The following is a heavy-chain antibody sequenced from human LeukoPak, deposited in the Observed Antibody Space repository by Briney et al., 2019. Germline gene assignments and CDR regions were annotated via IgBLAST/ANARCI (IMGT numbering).Heavy chain of an antibody. CDR3: ARVVTYDFWSGYYTGGYFDY. CDR2: IYHSGST. V-gene: IGHV4-38-2*02. D-gene: IGHD3-3*01. Sequence: SETLSLTCTVSGYSISSGYYWGWIRQPPGKGLEWIGSIYHSGSTYYNPSLKSRVTISVDTSKNQSSLKLSSVTAADTAVYYCARVVTYDFWSGYYTGGYFDYWGQGTLVTVSS. J-gene: IGHJ4*02. CDR1: GYSISSGYY.